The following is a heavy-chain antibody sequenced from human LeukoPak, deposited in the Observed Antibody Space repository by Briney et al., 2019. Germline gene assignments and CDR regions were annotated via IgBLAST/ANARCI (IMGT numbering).Heavy chain of an antibody. D-gene: IGHD2-2*01. Sequence: SSVKVSCKASGYIFSGFYIHWVRQAPGQGLEWMGWISPHTGGTNNALKFQGRVTMTRDTSITTAYMELRRLRSDDTAVYYCARASTSSDVTHLDYWGQGNLVTVSS. V-gene: IGHV1-2*02. CDR2: ISPHTGGT. CDR3: ARASTSSDVTHLDY. CDR1: GYIFSGFY. J-gene: IGHJ4*02.